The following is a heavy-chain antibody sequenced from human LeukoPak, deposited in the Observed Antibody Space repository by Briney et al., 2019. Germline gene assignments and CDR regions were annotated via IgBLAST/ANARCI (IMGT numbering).Heavy chain of an antibody. CDR2: INGDGSSI. D-gene: IGHD7-27*01. Sequence: GGSLRLSCAASGFTFSSHWIYWVRQAPGKGLVWVSRINGDGSSIAYADSVKGRFAISRDNTKNTLYLQMNSLRAEDTAVYYCARDLNWGASDYWGQGTLVTVSS. CDR3: ARDLNWGASDY. J-gene: IGHJ4*02. CDR1: GFTFSSHW. V-gene: IGHV3-74*01.